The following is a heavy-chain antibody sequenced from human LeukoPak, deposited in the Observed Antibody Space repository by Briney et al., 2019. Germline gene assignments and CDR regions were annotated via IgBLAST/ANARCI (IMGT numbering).Heavy chain of an antibody. J-gene: IGHJ4*02. CDR1: GGYISSSNW. V-gene: IGHV4-4*02. D-gene: IGHD6-19*01. Sequence: PSGTLSLTCAVSGGYISSSNWWSWVRQPPGKGLEWIGEIYHSGSTNYDPSLKSRVTISVDKSKNQFSLKLSSVTAADTAVYYCARRSRSSWLVGSYFDYWGQGTLVTVSS. CDR2: IYHSGST. CDR3: ARRSRSSWLVGSYFDY.